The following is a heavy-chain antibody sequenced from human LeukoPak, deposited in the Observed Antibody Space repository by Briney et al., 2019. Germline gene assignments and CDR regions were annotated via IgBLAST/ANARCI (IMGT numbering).Heavy chain of an antibody. CDR1: GGSISNYY. V-gene: IGHV4-59*01. D-gene: IGHD6-19*01. CDR3: AREGGIAVAGMSTPRFDS. Sequence: PSETLSLTCTVSGGSISNYYWSWIRQPPGKGLEWIGYIYYTGNTNYSPSLKSRVTISVDTSKNQFSLNLTSVTAADTAVYYCAREGGIAVAGMSTPRFDSWGQGTLVTVSS. J-gene: IGHJ4*02. CDR2: IYYTGNT.